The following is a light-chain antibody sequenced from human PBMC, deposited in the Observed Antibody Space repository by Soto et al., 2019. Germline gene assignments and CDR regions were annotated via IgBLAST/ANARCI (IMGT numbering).Light chain of an antibody. Sequence: IQVTQSPSSLSASVGDRVTITCRASQAIRTDLGWYQQKPGKAPKLLIYKASSLESGVPSRFSGSGSGTEFTLTISSLQPDDFATYYCQHYNTYSTFGQGTKVDIK. CDR3: QHYNTYST. CDR2: KAS. CDR1: QAIRTD. V-gene: IGKV1-5*03. J-gene: IGKJ1*01.